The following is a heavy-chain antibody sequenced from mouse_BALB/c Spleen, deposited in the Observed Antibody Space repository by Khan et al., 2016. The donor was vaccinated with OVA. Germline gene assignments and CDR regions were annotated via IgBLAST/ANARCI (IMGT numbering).Heavy chain of an antibody. CDR2: IWGDGST. V-gene: IGHV2-6-7*01. CDR3: ASADYYGRALDY. D-gene: IGHD1-1*01. Sequence: VQLQESGPGLVAPSQSLSITCTVSGFSLTGYGVNWVRQPPGKGLVWLGMIWGDGSTDYNSALKSRLSISKDKSKSPVFLKMNSLQTDDTARYYCASADYYGRALDYWGQGTSVTVPS. CDR1: GFSLTGYG. J-gene: IGHJ4*01.